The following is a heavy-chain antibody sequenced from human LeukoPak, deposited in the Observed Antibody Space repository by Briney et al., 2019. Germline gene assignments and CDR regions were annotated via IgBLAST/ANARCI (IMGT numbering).Heavy chain of an antibody. J-gene: IGHJ4*02. CDR1: GFTFDDYA. CDR3: VRSHHGLDY. V-gene: IGHV3-9*03. CDR2: ISWNSGSI. Sequence: GGSLRLSCAASGFTFDDYAMHWVRQAPGKGLEWVSGISWNSGSIGYADSVKGRFTISRDNARSTLYLQLNSLRAEDMAICYCVRSHHGLDYWGQGTLVTVSS.